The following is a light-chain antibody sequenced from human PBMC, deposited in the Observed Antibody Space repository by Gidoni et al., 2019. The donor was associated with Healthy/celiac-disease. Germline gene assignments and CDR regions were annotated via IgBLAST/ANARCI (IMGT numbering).Light chain of an antibody. J-gene: IGLJ1*01. Sequence: GPSITISCTGTSSDVGGYNYVPWYQQHPGKAPKLMIYDVSNRPSGVSNRFSGSKSGNTASLTISGLQAEDEADYYCSSYTSSSTLYVFGTGTKVTVL. V-gene: IGLV2-14*04. CDR1: SSDVGGYNY. CDR3: SSYTSSSTLYV. CDR2: DVS.